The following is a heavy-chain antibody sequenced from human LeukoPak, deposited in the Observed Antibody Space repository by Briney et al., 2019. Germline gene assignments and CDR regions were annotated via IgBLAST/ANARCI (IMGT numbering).Heavy chain of an antibody. CDR3: ARRLTQYDCFDP. D-gene: IGHD2-2*01. Sequence: QTLSLTCAISGDSVSSNSVTWNWIRQSPSRGLEWLGRTYYRSTWYNDYAVSVRGRITVNPDTSKNQFSLHLNSVTPEDTAVYYSARRLTQYDCFDPWGQGILVTVSS. V-gene: IGHV6-1*01. J-gene: IGHJ5*02. CDR1: GDSVSSNSVT. CDR2: TYYRSTWYN.